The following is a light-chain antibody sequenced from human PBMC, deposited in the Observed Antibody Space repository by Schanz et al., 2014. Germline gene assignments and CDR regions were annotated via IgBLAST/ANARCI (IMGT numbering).Light chain of an antibody. J-gene: IGLJ3*02. V-gene: IGLV2-14*03. CDR2: DVS. CDR3: SSYTGSSTQV. Sequence: QSALTQPPSASGSLGQSVTISCTGTSSDVGGYNYVSWYQHHPGKAPKLMIYDVSNRPSGVSDRFSGSKSGNTASLTISGLQAEDEADYYCSSYTGSSTQVFGGGTKLTVL. CDR1: SSDVGGYNY.